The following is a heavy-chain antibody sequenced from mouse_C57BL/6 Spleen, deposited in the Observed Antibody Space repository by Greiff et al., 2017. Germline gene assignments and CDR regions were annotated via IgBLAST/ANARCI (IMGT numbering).Heavy chain of an antibody. Sequence: EVNVVESGGGLVKPGGSLKLSCAASGFTFSDYGMHWVRQTPEKGLEWVAYISSGRSNIYYADTVKGRFTISRDNAKNTLFLQMTSLRSEDTAMYYCARKDCYYEYFDVWGTGTTVTVSS. D-gene: IGHD2-3*01. J-gene: IGHJ1*03. V-gene: IGHV5-17*01. CDR1: GFTFSDYG. CDR2: ISSGRSNI. CDR3: ARKDCYYEYFDV.